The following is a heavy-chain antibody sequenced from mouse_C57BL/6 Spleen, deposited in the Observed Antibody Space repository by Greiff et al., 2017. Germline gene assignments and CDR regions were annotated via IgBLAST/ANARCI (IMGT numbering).Heavy chain of an antibody. V-gene: IGHV7-3*01. D-gene: IGHD3-1*01. CDR3: ARYEGGANAFYAMDY. CDR1: GFTFTDYY. Sequence: EVQVVESGGGLVQPGGSLSLSCAASGFTFTDYYMSWVRQPPGKALEWLGFIRNKANGYTTEYSAYVKGRFTISRYNSQSILYLQMNGLRAEDSATYYCARYEGGANAFYAMDYWGQGTSVTVSS. CDR2: IRNKANGYTT. J-gene: IGHJ4*01.